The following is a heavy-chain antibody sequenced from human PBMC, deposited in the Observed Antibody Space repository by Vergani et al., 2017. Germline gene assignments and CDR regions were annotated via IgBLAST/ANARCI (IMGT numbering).Heavy chain of an antibody. V-gene: IGHV4-61*02. D-gene: IGHD3-22*01. CDR2: IYTSGST. J-gene: IGHJ4*02. Sequence: QLQLQESGPGLVKPSETLSLTCTVSGGSISSSNYYWSWIRQPAGKGLEWIGRIYTSGSTNYNPSLKSRVTMSVDTSKNQFSLKLSSVTAADTAVYYCARGGYYDSSGYYRWGQGTLVTVSS. CDR1: GGSISSSNYY. CDR3: ARGGYYDSSGYYR.